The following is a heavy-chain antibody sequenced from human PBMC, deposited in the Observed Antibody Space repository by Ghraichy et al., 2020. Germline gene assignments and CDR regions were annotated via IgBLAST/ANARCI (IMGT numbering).Heavy chain of an antibody. D-gene: IGHD5-18*01. CDR1: GFIFSDFS. V-gene: IGHV3-48*02. CDR2: ITNSSSDI. CDR3: VRTVYSATWASFDA. Sequence: GGSLRLSCVASGFIFSDFSMNWVRQAPGKGLEWVSKITNSSSDIYYADSVKGRLIICRDTTKNFLYQQINSLRDEDTAVYYCVRTVYSATWASFDAWCQATLITASS. J-gene: IGHJ4*02.